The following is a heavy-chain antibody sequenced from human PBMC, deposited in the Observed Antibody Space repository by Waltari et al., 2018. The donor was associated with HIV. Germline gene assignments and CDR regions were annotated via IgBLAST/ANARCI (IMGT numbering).Heavy chain of an antibody. Sequence: QVQLEASGGGVVQSGRSLRLTCVAAGSNFSTFGMHWVRQAPGKGLEWVAVISYDGHNKQYADSVKGRFTISRDNSNSTLFLQMSSLRPDDTAVYYCAKDLVTRGFFYFYGMHVWGQGTTVTVSS. V-gene: IGHV3-30*18. CDR3: AKDLVTRGFFYFYGMHV. D-gene: IGHD3-10*01. CDR1: GSNFSTFG. CDR2: ISYDGHNK. J-gene: IGHJ6*02.